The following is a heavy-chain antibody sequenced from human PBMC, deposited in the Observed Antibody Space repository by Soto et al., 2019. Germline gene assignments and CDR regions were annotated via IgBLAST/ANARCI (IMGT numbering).Heavy chain of an antibody. D-gene: IGHD3-22*01. Sequence: ASVKVSCKASGYTFTSYGISWVRQAPGQGLEWMGWISAYNGNTNYAQKLQGRVTMTTDTSTSTAYMELRSLRSDDTAGYYCARVSGSYDSRGYYGMEVLGQGTTVIVS. CDR2: ISAYNGNT. CDR1: GYTFTSYG. CDR3: ARVSGSYDSRGYYGMEV. V-gene: IGHV1-18*01. J-gene: IGHJ6*01.